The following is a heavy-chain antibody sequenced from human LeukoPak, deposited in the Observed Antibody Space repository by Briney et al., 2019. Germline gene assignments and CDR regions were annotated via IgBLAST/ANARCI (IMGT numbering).Heavy chain of an antibody. J-gene: IGHJ4*02. V-gene: IGHV3-7*01. CDR1: GFTFSSYW. D-gene: IGHD5-18*01. CDR3: ARAWIQLWFEGATVGRLDF. CDR2: IKQDGSEK. Sequence: PGGSLRLSCAASGFTFSSYWMSGVRQAPGKGLEWVANIKQDGSEKYYVDSVKGRFTISRDNAKNSLYLQMNSLRAEDTAVYYCARAWIQLWFEGATVGRLDFWGEGTLVTVSS.